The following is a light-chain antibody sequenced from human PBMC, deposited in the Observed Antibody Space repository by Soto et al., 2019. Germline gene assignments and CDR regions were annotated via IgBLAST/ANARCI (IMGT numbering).Light chain of an antibody. CDR3: QSYGTSLSGLYV. Sequence: QSVLIQPPSASGSPGQSVTISCTGTRRDIGGYDFVSWYQQHPGKAPKLMISEVSKRPSGVPDRFSGSKSGNTASLTISGLQTDDEGDYICQSYGTSLSGLYVFGSGTQLTVL. CDR1: RRDIGGYDF. J-gene: IGLJ1*01. CDR2: EVS. V-gene: IGLV2-8*01.